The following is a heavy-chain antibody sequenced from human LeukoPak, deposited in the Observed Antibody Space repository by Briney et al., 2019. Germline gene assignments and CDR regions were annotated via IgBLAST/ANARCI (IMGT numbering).Heavy chain of an antibody. Sequence: GRSLRLSCAPSGFTFDDYAMHWVRQAPGKGLEWVSGISWNSGSIGYADPVKGRFTISRDNAKNSLYLQMNSLRAEDTALYYCAKGYYYDSSGYLDARNYFDYWGQGTLVTVSS. CDR2: ISWNSGSI. CDR3: AKGYYYDSSGYLDARNYFDY. D-gene: IGHD3-22*01. CDR1: GFTFDDYA. J-gene: IGHJ4*02. V-gene: IGHV3-9*01.